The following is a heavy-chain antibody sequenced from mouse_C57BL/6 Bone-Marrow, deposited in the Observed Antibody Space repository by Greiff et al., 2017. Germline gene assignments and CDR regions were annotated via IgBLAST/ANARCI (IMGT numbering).Heavy chain of an antibody. J-gene: IGHJ4*01. CDR2: IDPENGDT. CDR3: TSYAMDY. CDR1: GFNIKDDY. Sequence: VQLKESGAELVRPGASVKLSCTASGFNIKDDYMHWVKQRPEQSLEWIGWIDPENGDTEYASKFQGKSTITADTSSNTAYLQLSSLTSEDTAVYYCTSYAMDYWGQGTSVTVSS. V-gene: IGHV14-4*01.